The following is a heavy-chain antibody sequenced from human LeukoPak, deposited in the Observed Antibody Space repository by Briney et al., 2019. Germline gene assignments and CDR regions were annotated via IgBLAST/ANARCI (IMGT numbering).Heavy chain of an antibody. D-gene: IGHD3-3*01. Sequence: GGSLRLSCAASGFTFSSYAMSWVRQAPGKGLERVPRISGSGSNTYYADSVKDRFTISRDNSKNTLYLQMNSLRAEDTAVYYCAKGRFLEWPTGSLFDYWGQGTLVTVSS. V-gene: IGHV3-23*01. CDR2: ISGSGSNT. CDR1: GFTFSSYA. CDR3: AKGRFLEWPTGSLFDY. J-gene: IGHJ4*02.